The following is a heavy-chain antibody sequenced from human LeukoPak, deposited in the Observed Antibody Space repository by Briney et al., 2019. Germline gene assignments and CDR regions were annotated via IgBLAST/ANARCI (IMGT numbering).Heavy chain of an antibody. CDR3: ARQYSSSWFTAFGDYFDY. Sequence: GRSLRLSCAASGFTFSSYAMHWVRQAPGKGLEWVAVISYDGSNKYYADSVKGRFTISRDNSKNTLYLQMNSLRAEDTAVYYCARQYSSSWFTAFGDYFDYWGQGTLVTVSS. V-gene: IGHV3-30-3*01. D-gene: IGHD6-13*01. CDR2: ISYDGSNK. J-gene: IGHJ4*02. CDR1: GFTFSSYA.